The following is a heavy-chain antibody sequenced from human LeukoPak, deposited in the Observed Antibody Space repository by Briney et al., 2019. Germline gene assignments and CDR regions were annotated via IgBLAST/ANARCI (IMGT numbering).Heavy chain of an antibody. D-gene: IGHD3-10*01. CDR1: GGSISSNSYY. J-gene: IGHJ4*02. Sequence: SETLSLTCAVSGGSISSNSYYWGWIRQPPGKGLEWIGSIYYSGSTYYNPPLKSRVTISVDTSKNQFSLKLSSVTAADTAVYYCARTRYYYNSRSYGAPYYFDYWGQGTLVTVSS. V-gene: IGHV4-39*01. CDR3: ARTRYYYNSRSYGAPYYFDY. CDR2: IYYSGST.